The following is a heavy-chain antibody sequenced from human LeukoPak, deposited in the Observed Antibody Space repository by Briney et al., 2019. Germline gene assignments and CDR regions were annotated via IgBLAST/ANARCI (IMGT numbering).Heavy chain of an antibody. CDR2: INHSGST. D-gene: IGHD3-10*01. Sequence: PSETLSLTCTVYGGSFSGYYWSWIRQPPGKGLEWIGEINHSGSTNYNPSLKSRVTISVDTSKNQFSLKLSSVTAADTAAYYCARHAGSGSYYPTYYYYYYMDVWGKGTTVTISS. CDR1: GGSFSGYY. V-gene: IGHV4-34*01. J-gene: IGHJ6*03. CDR3: ARHAGSGSYYPTYYYYYYMDV.